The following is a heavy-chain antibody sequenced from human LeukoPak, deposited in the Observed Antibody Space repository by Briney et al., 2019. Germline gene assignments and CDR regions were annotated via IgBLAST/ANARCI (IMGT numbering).Heavy chain of an antibody. CDR1: GFTFSSYS. J-gene: IGHJ4*02. CDR3: AKQWQLVSHYFDY. CDR2: ISSSSSYI. Sequence: KAGGSLRLSCAASGFTFSSYSMNWVRQAPGKGLEWVSSISSSSSYIYYADSVKGRFTISRDNSKNTLYLQMNSLRAEDTAVYYCAKQWQLVSHYFDYWGQGTLVTVSS. V-gene: IGHV3-21*01. D-gene: IGHD6-6*01.